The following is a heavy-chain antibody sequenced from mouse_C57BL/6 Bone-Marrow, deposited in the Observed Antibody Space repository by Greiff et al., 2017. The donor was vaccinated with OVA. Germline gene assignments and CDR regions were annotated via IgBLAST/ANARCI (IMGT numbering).Heavy chain of an antibody. D-gene: IGHD2-4*01. Sequence: QVQLKQPGAELVKPGASVQLSCKASGYTFTSYWMHWVKQRPGRGLEWIGRIDPNSGGTKYTQTFNSKATLTVDKPSSTAYMQRSSRTSEDSAVYYCARRGAFYYEYDGDYAMDYWGQGTTVTVSS. CDR2: IDPNSGGT. CDR3: ARRGAFYYEYDGDYAMDY. V-gene: IGHV1-72*01. CDR1: GYTFTSYW. J-gene: IGHJ4*01.